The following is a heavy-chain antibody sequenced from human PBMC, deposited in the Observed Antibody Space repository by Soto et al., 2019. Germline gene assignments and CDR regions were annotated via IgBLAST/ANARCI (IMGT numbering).Heavy chain of an antibody. CDR3: ATLVDPMVRGVYYMDV. CDR2: IRAYNGNT. J-gene: IGHJ6*03. Sequence: GASVKVSWKDCGYTFTSYGRRWVRQAPGQWLEWMGWIRAYNGNTNYAQKLQGRVTMTTDTSTSTAYMELRSLRSDDTAVYYCATLVDPMVRGVYYMDVWGKGTTVTVSS. CDR1: GYTFTSYG. D-gene: IGHD3-10*01. V-gene: IGHV1-18*01.